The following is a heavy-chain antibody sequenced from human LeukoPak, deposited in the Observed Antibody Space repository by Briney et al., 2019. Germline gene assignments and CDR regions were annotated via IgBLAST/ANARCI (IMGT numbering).Heavy chain of an antibody. J-gene: IGHJ5*02. CDR2: IMEERGQA. D-gene: IGHD5-18*01. V-gene: IGHV3-7*03. CDR3: ASLDTAKQPLANH. CDR1: GFTFNSYA. Sequence: GRSLRLSSAASGFTFNSYAMHWVRQAPGKGLEWVANIMEERGQAYSVDSLTGRFSIYKNSVKNSLYLQMNSLRVEDTAMYCCASLDTAKQPLANHWGQGTLVTVSS.